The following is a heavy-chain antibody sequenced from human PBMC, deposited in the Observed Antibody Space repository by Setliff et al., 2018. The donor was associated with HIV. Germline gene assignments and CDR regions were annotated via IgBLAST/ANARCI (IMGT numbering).Heavy chain of an antibody. CDR3: ARDGGPGSAWGDYSFYYTMDV. D-gene: IGHD6-19*01. CDR1: GYTFTSYG. CDR2: ISGYNGDT. J-gene: IGHJ6*03. Sequence: ASVKVSCKASGYTFTSYGITWVRQAPGQGLEWMGWISGYNGDTNYAHKFQGRINMTTDTSTNTAYMNLSSLRSEDTALYYCARDGGPGSAWGDYSFYYTMDVWGKGTTVTVSS. V-gene: IGHV1-18*01.